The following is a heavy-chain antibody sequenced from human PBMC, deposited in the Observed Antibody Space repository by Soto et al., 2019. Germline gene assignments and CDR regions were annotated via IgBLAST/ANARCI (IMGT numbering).Heavy chain of an antibody. CDR3: AREPKGYCSGGSCYGFDY. D-gene: IGHD2-15*01. J-gene: IGHJ4*02. Sequence: PSETLSLTCTVSGGSISSGGYYWSWIRQHPGKGLEWIGYIYYSGSTYYNPSLKSRVTISVDTSKNQFSLKLSSVTAADTAVYYCAREPKGYCSGGSCYGFDYWGQGTLVTVSS. V-gene: IGHV4-31*03. CDR1: GGSISSGGYY. CDR2: IYYSGST.